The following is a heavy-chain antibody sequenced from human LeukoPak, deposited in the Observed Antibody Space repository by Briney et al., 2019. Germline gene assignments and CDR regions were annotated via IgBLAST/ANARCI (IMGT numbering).Heavy chain of an antibody. CDR1: GFTVSSNY. Sequence: GGSLRLSCAASGFTVSSNYMSWVRQAPGKGLEWVSVIYSCGSTYYADSVKGRFTISRDNSKNTLYLQINSLRAEDTAVYYCARDLVYYDSSGYVRDYYYYMDVWGKGTTVTVSS. V-gene: IGHV3-66*03. J-gene: IGHJ6*03. CDR3: ARDLVYYDSSGYVRDYYYYMDV. D-gene: IGHD3-22*01. CDR2: IYSCGST.